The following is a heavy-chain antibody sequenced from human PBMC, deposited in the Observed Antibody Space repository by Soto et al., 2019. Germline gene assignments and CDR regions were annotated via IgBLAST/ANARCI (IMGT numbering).Heavy chain of an antibody. CDR3: GKEPRMVGASYCDY. Sequence: EVQLLESGGGLVQPGGSLRLSCAASGFTFSSYAISWVRQAPGKGLEWVSAISGSGDGTYYADSVKGRFTISRDNSKNTLYLQMNSLGAEDTAVYYCGKEPRMVGASYCDYWGQGTLVTVSS. CDR2: ISGSGDGT. CDR1: GFTFSSYA. V-gene: IGHV3-23*01. J-gene: IGHJ4*02. D-gene: IGHD1-26*01.